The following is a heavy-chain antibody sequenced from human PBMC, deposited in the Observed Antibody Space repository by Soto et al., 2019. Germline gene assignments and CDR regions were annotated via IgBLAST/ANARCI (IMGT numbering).Heavy chain of an antibody. J-gene: IGHJ6*02. D-gene: IGHD2-8*01. V-gene: IGHV4-34*01. CDR1: GGYFSGYY. CDR3: ARGRGSCTKGVCWGYYYYGIDV. CDR2: INHSGST. Sequence: SETLSLTCAVYGGYFSGYYWRWIRQPPGRGLEWIGEINHSGSTNYNPSLKSRVTISVDTSKNQFSLKLSSVTAADTAVYYCARGRGSCTKGVCWGYYYYGIDVWGQVTTVTVSS.